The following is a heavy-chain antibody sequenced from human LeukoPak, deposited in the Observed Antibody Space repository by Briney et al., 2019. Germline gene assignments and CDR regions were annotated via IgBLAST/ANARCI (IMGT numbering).Heavy chain of an antibody. V-gene: IGHV4-59*11. CDR2: IYYSGST. D-gene: IGHD4-17*01. CDR3: ARYAVTVTSEGFDY. CDR1: GGSISSHY. Sequence: SETLSLTCTVSGGSISSHYWSWIRQPPGKGLEWIGYIYYSGSTNYNPSLKSRVTISVDTSKNQFSLKLSSVTAADRAVYYCARYAVTVTSEGFDYWGQGTLVTVSS. J-gene: IGHJ4*02.